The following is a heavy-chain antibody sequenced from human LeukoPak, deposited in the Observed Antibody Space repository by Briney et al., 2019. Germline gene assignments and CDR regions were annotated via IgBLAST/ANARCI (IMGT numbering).Heavy chain of an antibody. Sequence: GSSVLVSCTASGGTFSRYVISWVRQAPGQGLEWMGGIIPIFGTANYAQKFQGRVTIRADESTRTAYMELSSMRSEDTAAYYCASVSRGHWFDPWGQGTLVTVSS. J-gene: IGHJ5*02. D-gene: IGHD3-16*01. CDR3: ASVSRGHWFDP. V-gene: IGHV1-69*01. CDR1: GGTFSRYV. CDR2: IIPIFGTA.